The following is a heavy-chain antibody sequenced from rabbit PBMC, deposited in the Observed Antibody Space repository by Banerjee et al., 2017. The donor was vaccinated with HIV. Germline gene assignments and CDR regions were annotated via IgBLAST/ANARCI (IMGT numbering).Heavy chain of an antibody. D-gene: IGHD4-1*01. J-gene: IGHJ3*01. Sequence: QSLEESGGDLVKPEGSLTLTCTASGFSFSSTYYMCWVRQAPGKGLEWIACIYPGSSGSTYYASWAKGRFTISKTSSTTVTLQMTSLTAADTATYFCARDLAGVIGWNFGLWGQGTLVTVS. CDR3: ARDLAGVIGWNFGL. CDR2: IYPGSSGST. V-gene: IGHV1S40*01. CDR1: GFSFSSTYY.